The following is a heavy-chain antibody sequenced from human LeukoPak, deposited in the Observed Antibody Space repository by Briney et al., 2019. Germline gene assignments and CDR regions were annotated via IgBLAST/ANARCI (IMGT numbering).Heavy chain of an antibody. Sequence: RSSETLSLTCTVSGGSISSYYWSWIRQPPGKGLEWIGYIYYSGSTNYNPSLKSRVTISVDTSKNQFSLKLSSVAAADTAVYYCARHDSRGYAFDIWGQGTMVTVSS. CDR3: ARHDSRGYAFDI. CDR1: GGSISSYY. D-gene: IGHD2-21*02. J-gene: IGHJ3*02. CDR2: IYYSGST. V-gene: IGHV4-59*08.